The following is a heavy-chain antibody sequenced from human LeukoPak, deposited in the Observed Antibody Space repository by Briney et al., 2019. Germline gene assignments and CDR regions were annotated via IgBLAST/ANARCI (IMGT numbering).Heavy chain of an antibody. CDR1: GYTFTGYY. D-gene: IGHD3-3*01. CDR2: INPSGGST. V-gene: IGHV1-46*01. Sequence: ASVKVSCKASGYTFTGYYMHWVRQAPGQGLEWMGWINPSGGSTSYAQKFQGRVTMTRDMSTSTVYMELSSLRSEDTAVYYCAREMGLGLKSGYADYWGQGTLVTVSS. J-gene: IGHJ4*02. CDR3: AREMGLGLKSGYADY.